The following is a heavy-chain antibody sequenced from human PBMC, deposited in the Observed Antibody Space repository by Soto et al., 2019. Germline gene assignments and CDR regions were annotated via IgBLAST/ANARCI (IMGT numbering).Heavy chain of an antibody. D-gene: IGHD3-10*01. J-gene: IGHJ2*01. CDR1: GGTFSSYA. V-gene: IGHV1-69*06. CDR2: IIPIFGTA. CDR3: ARDSLPHYYHGSGLWYFDL. Sequence: QVQLVQSGAEVKKPGSSVKVSCTASGGTFSSYAISWVRQAPGQGLEWMGGIIPIFGTANYAQKFQGRVTITADKSTSTAYMELSSLRSEDTAVYYCARDSLPHYYHGSGLWYFDLWGRGTLVTVSS.